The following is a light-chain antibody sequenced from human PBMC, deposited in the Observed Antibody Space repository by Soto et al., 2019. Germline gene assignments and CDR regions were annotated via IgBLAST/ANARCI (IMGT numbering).Light chain of an antibody. J-gene: IGKJ1*01. CDR2: DAS. V-gene: IGKV3-20*01. CDR3: QQCATPPLT. Sequence: EIVLTQSPGTLSLSPGERATLSCRASQTISKNYLAWYQQKTGQAPRLLIYDASSRATGIPDRFSGSGSGTDFTLTISRLEPEDFAVYYCQQCATPPLTFGQGTKVEIK. CDR1: QTISKNY.